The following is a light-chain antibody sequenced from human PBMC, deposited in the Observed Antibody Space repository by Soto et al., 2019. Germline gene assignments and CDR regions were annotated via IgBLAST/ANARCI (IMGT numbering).Light chain of an antibody. CDR3: AAGDDSLNGQV. Sequence: QPVLTQPPSASGTPGQRVTISCSGSSSNIGSNTVNWYQQLPGTAPKLLIYSNNQRPSWVPVRFSGSKSGTSASLAISGLQSEDEDDYYCAAGDDSLNGQVFGGGTKLTVL. CDR2: SNN. CDR1: SSNIGSNT. J-gene: IGLJ3*02. V-gene: IGLV1-44*01.